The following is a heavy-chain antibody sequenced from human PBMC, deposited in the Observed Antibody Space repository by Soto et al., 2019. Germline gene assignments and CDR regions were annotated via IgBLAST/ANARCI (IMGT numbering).Heavy chain of an antibody. J-gene: IGHJ5*02. CDR2: IISGGGRI. Sequence: GGSLRLSGAAPGFAFSAYYMNWIGRAPGKGREGVSYIISGGGRIKYADSVKGRFTIPRDNAKNTLYLQMNSLRAEDTAVYYCARDGGTIVGARNWFDPWGQGTLVTVSS. V-gene: IGHV3-11*01. CDR1: GFAFSAYY. D-gene: IGHD1-26*01. CDR3: ARDGGTIVGARNWFDP.